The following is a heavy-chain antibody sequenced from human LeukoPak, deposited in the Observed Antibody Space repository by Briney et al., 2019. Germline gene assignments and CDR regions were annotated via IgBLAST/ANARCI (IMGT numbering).Heavy chain of an antibody. CDR2: IYYSGST. CDR3: ARHKQWQNWFDP. D-gene: IGHD6-19*01. Sequence: SETLSLTCTVSGGSISSGDYYWSWIRQPPGKGLEWIGYIYYSGSTYYNPSLKSRVTISVDTSKNQFSLKLSSVTAADTAVYYCARHKQWQNWFDPWGQGTLVTVSS. CDR1: GGSISSGDYY. J-gene: IGHJ5*02. V-gene: IGHV4-30-4*01.